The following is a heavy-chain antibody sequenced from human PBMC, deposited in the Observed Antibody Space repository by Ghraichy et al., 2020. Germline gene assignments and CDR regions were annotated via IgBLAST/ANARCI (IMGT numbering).Heavy chain of an antibody. CDR1: GFTFSSNYY. J-gene: IGHJ3*01. D-gene: IGHD3-16*01. Sequence: GESLNISCVASGFTFSSNYYMTWVRQAPGKGLEWVANIKQDGSDKFYVDSVKGRFTISRDNAKNSLYLQMNSLRAEDTAVYYCAREEGPPEGDVTSGAFDVWGQGTMVTVSS. CDR3: AREEGPPEGDVTSGAFDV. V-gene: IGHV3-7*03. CDR2: IKQDGSDK.